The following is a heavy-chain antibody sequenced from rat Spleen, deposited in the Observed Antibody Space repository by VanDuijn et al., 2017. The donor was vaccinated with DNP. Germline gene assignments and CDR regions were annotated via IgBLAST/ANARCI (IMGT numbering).Heavy chain of an antibody. J-gene: IGHJ2*01. Sequence: EVQLVESGGGPVQPGRSLKLSCVASGFIFNNYWMTWIRQAPGKGLEWVASIIYDGTSTYYRDSVKGRVTISRDNAKSNLYLQMNSLRSEDTATYYCTRGGSSYIYDYWGQGVMVTVSS. CDR1: GFIFNNYW. D-gene: IGHD1-2*01. CDR2: IIYDGTST. V-gene: IGHV5-31*01. CDR3: TRGGSSYIYDY.